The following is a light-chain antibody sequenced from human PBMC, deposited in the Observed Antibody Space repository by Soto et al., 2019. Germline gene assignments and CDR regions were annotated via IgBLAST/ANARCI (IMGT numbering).Light chain of an antibody. CDR2: GAS. Sequence: EIVLTQSPGTLSLSPGERATLSFRASQSVSSSYLAWYQQKPGQAPRLLIYGASSRATGIPDRFSGSGSETDFTLTISRLEPEHFAVYYCQHYGSSSWTFGQGTKVEIK. CDR3: QHYGSSSWT. V-gene: IGKV3-20*01. J-gene: IGKJ1*01. CDR1: QSVSSSY.